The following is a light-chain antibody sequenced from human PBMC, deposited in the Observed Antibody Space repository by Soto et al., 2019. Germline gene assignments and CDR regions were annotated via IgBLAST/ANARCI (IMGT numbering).Light chain of an antibody. CDR1: QGISSY. CDR3: LHLNSYSPDT. V-gene: IGKV1-9*01. J-gene: IGKJ3*01. Sequence: DIQLTQSPSFLSASVGDRVTITCRASQGISSYLAWYQQKPGKAPKLLIFAASTLQNVVPSRCSGSGSVTEFTLTISSLQPEDFATYYCLHLNSYSPDTFGPGTKVDIK. CDR2: AAS.